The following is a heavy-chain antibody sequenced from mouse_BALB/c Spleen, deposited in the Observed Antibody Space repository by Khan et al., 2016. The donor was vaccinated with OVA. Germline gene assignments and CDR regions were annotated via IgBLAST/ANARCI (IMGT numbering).Heavy chain of an antibody. J-gene: IGHJ2*01. CDR1: GYSFTSYW. D-gene: IGHD6-2*01. V-gene: IGHV1S132*01. Sequence: QVQLKESGAELVRPGASVKLPCKISGYSFTSYWIYWGVQRFREGPEWCARIFPGTDNTYYKEDLKDKVTLTADKSNSTAYMQLSSLKSDDSAVYFCAREESLYYFDYWGQGTTLTVSS. CDR2: IFPGTDNT. CDR3: AREESLYYFDY.